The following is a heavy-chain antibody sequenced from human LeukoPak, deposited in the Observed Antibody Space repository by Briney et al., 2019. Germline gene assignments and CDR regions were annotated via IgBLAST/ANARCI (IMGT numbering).Heavy chain of an antibody. CDR3: ARGLRSTHYYMDV. J-gene: IGHJ6*03. D-gene: IGHD4-17*01. CDR1: GGSISSSSYY. CDR2: IYYSGST. Sequence: SETLSLTCTVYGGSISSSSYYWGWIRQPPGKGLEWIGSIYYSGSTYYNPSLKSRVTISVDTSKNQFSLKLSSVTAADTAVYYCARGLRSTHYYMDVWGKGTTVTVSS. V-gene: IGHV4-39*07.